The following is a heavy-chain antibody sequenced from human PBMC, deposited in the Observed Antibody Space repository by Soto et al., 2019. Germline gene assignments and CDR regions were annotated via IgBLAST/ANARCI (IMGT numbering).Heavy chain of an antibody. CDR2: VYQSGST. V-gene: IGHV4-4*02. CDR1: GDSISRSSW. J-gene: IGHJ1*01. Sequence: QVQLQESGPGLVKPSGTLSLTCAVSGDSISRSSWWSWVRQPPGKGLEWIGEVYQSGSTNYNPSLKSRVTISIDKSKNQFSLKLSSVTAADTAIYYCARGGIMIVVGAYWGQGTLVTVSS. D-gene: IGHD3-16*01. CDR3: ARGGIMIVVGAY.